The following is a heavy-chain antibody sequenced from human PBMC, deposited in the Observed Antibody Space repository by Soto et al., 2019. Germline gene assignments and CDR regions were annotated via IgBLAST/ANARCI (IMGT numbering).Heavy chain of an antibody. CDR2: ILPIFGTA. CDR1: GGTFSSYA. CDR3: ASVFGDSSGYYLYYYYGMDG. V-gene: IGHV1-69*01. Sequence: QVQLVQSGAEVKKPGSSVKVSCTASGGTFSSYAISWVRQAPGQGLEWMGGILPIFGTANYAEKFQGRVTITAGESTSTAYMELSSLRSEVTAVYYCASVFGDSSGYYLYYYYGMDGWGQGTTVTVSS. J-gene: IGHJ6*02. D-gene: IGHD3-22*01.